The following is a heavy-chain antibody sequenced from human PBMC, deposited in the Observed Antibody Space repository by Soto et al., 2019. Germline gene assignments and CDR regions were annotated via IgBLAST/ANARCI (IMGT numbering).Heavy chain of an antibody. D-gene: IGHD1-20*01. J-gene: IGHJ4*02. Sequence: GGSLRLSCAASGFTFTSFWMDWVRQAPGKGLEWVSGISGSGGSTNYADSVKGRFTISRDNSKNTLYLQMNILRAEDTALYFCAREINYNWPNYYVDYWGQGILVRVSS. CDR2: ISGSGGST. V-gene: IGHV3-23*01. CDR3: AREINYNWPNYYVDY. CDR1: GFTFTSFW.